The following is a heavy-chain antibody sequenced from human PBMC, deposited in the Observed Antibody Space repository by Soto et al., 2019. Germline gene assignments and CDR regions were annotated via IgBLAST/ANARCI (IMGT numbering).Heavy chain of an antibody. CDR3: ATSSYSSGWYAVY. D-gene: IGHD6-19*01. CDR1: GFTFSEYW. Sequence: PGGSLRLSCAASGFTFSEYWMSWVRQAPGKGLEWVANIKQDGSEKYYVDSVKGRFTISRDNAKNSLYLQMNSLRAEDTTVYYCATSSYSSGWYAVYWGQGTLVTVSS. J-gene: IGHJ4*02. CDR2: IKQDGSEK. V-gene: IGHV3-7*01.